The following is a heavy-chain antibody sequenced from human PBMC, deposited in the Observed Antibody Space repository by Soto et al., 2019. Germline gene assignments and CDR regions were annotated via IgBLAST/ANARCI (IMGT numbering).Heavy chain of an antibody. CDR1: GYTFTSYD. Sequence: ASVKVSCKASGYTFTSYDINWVRQATGQGLEWMGWMNPNSGNTGYAQKFQGRVTMTRNTSISTAYMELSSLRSEDTAAYYCARGWYYDFWSGYYTRLGGFYGMDVWGQGTTVTVSS. CDR3: ARGWYYDFWSGYYTRLGGFYGMDV. CDR2: MNPNSGNT. J-gene: IGHJ6*02. D-gene: IGHD3-3*01. V-gene: IGHV1-8*01.